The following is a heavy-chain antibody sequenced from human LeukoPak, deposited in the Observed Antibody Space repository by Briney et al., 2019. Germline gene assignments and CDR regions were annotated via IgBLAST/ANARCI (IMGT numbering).Heavy chain of an antibody. CDR3: ARDKTIFDY. CDR2: ISSSSSTI. Sequence: AGGSLRLSCAASGFTFSSYSMNWVRQAPGKGLEWVSYISSSSSTIYYADSVKGRFTISRDNAKNSLYLQMNSLRAEDTAVYYCARDKTIFDYWGQGTLVTVSS. CDR1: GFTFSSYS. V-gene: IGHV3-48*01. D-gene: IGHD5-24*01. J-gene: IGHJ4*02.